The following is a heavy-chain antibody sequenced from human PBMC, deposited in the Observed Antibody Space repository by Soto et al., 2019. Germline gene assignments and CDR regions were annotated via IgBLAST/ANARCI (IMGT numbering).Heavy chain of an antibody. V-gene: IGHV3-15*07. Sequence: EVQLVESGGGLVKPGGSLRLSCAASGFTFSNAWINWVRQAPGKGLEWVGRIKSKTDGGTTDYAEPVKGRFAISRDDSNNMVYLQMNSLKIEDTAVYYCTTDSYSTIIIVRFAYWFHGTLFTVSS. CDR2: IKSKTDGGTT. CDR3: TTDSYSTIIIVRFAY. J-gene: IGHJ4*01. D-gene: IGHD3-22*01. CDR1: GFTFSNAW.